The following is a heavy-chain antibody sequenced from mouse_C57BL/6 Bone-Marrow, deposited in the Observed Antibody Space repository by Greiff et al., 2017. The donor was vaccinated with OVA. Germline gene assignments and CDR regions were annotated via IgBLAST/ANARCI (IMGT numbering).Heavy chain of an antibody. CDR2: IYPRSGNT. V-gene: IGHV1-81*01. CDR3: ARRVTGTDYYAMDY. J-gene: IGHJ4*01. CDR1: GYTFTSYG. D-gene: IGHD4-1*01. Sequence: QVQLQQSGAELARPGASVKLSCKASGYTFTSYGISWVKQRTGQGLEWIGEIYPRSGNTYYNEKFKGKATLTADKSSSTAYMELRSLTSEDSAVYFCARRVTGTDYYAMDYWGQGTSVTVS.